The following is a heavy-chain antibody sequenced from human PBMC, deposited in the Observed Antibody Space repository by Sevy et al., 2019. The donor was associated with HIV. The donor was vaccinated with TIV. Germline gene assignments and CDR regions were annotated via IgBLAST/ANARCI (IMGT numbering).Heavy chain of an antibody. V-gene: IGHV3-23*01. CDR1: GFTFSAYA. CDR3: AKYGHTTAAGRDFDS. Sequence: GGSLRLSCAASGFTFSAYAMTWVRQAPGKGLQWVSAIGSGGDPTNYVDSVKGRFTVSRDNAKNTLFLQMNGLTDEDTAVYFCAKYGHTTAAGRDFDSWGQGTLVTVSS. J-gene: IGHJ4*02. D-gene: IGHD6-19*01. CDR2: IGSGGDPT.